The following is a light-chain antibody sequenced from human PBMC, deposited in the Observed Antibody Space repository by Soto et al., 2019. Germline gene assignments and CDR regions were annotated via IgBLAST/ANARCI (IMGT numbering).Light chain of an antibody. CDR1: QNIRNY. J-gene: IGKJ4*01. CDR2: DGS. Sequence: DIQMTQSPPSLSASVGDSVTITCQATQNIRNYLNWYQHKPGRAPKLLIYDGSSLQTGVPSRFSGSGSGTEFTLIITDPKSEDAATYYCQQYDYVPLTFGGGTKV. V-gene: IGKV1-33*01. CDR3: QQYDYVPLT.